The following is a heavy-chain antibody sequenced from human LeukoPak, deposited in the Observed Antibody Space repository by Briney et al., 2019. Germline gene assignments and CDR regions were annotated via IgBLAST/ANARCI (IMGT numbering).Heavy chain of an antibody. CDR2: VNRNRDTI. Sequence: GRSLTLSCAASGFTFNDYAMHWVRQVPGKGLEWVGGVNRNRDTIAYGDSVKGRFTISRDNARNSLYLQMNSVRTEDTALYYCAKDLAVGTTPRVYAFDVWGQGTMVTVS. D-gene: IGHD1-26*01. CDR1: GFTFNDYA. J-gene: IGHJ3*01. V-gene: IGHV3-9*01. CDR3: AKDLAVGTTPRVYAFDV.